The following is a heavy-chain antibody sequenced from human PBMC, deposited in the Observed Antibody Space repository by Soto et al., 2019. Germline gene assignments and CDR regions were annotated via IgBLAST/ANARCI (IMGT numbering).Heavy chain of an antibody. V-gene: IGHV4-59*01. D-gene: IGHD6-19*01. CDR1: GGSISSYY. CDR3: ARGSAVAGPYYFDY. Sequence: SETLSLTCTVSGGSISSYYWSWIRHPPGKGLEWIGYIYYSGSTNYNPSLKSRVTISVDTSKNQFSLKLSSVTAADTAVYYCARGSAVAGPYYFDYWGQGTLVTVSS. CDR2: IYYSGST. J-gene: IGHJ4*02.